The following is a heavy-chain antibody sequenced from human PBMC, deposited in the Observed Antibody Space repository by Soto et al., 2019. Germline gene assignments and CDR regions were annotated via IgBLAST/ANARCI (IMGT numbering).Heavy chain of an antibody. V-gene: IGHV3-74*01. Sequence: PGGSLRLSCAASGFTFVSYWMNWVRQAPGKGLVWVSRIDSDGSSTTYADSVKGRFTTSRDNAKNTLYLQMSSLRVEDTAVYYCARGRPYGMDVWGQGTTVNVSS. CDR3: ARGRPYGMDV. J-gene: IGHJ6*02. CDR1: GFTFVSYW. CDR2: IDSDGSST.